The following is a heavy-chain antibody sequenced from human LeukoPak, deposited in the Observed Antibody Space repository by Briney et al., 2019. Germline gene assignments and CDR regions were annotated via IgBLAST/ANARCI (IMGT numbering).Heavy chain of an antibody. V-gene: IGHV3-11*01. Sequence: GGSLRLSCAASGFTFGDYYMSWFRQAPGKGQEWVSYIGTSDSPIYYTDSVRGRFTISRDNAKNSLYLQMNSLRAEDTAVYYCVRGPSDSSLPGPWGQGTLVTVSS. CDR3: VRGPSDSSLPGP. CDR1: GFTFGDYY. D-gene: IGHD2-21*02. J-gene: IGHJ5*02. CDR2: IGTSDSPI.